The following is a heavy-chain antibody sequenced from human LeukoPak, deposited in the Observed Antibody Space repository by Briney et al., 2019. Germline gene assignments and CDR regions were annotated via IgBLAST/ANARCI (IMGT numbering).Heavy chain of an antibody. Sequence: GGSLRLSCAASGFTFRNHAMSWVRQAPGKGLEWVSAISGTGGTTYFADSVKGRFTISRDNPENTLYLQMNSLRVEDTALYYCARGIEMATTFFDYWGQGTLVTVSS. CDR1: GFTFRNHA. CDR2: ISGTGGTT. D-gene: IGHD5-24*01. J-gene: IGHJ4*02. CDR3: ARGIEMATTFFDY. V-gene: IGHV3-23*01.